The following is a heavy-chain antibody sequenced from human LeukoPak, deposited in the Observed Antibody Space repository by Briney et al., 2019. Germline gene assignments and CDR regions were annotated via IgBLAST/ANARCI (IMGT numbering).Heavy chain of an antibody. CDR2: INWNGGTT. V-gene: IGHV3-20*04. CDR1: GFTFSNYG. Sequence: GGSLGLSCAASGFTFSNYGMNWVRQAPGKGLEWVCGINWNGGTTYYADPVKGRFTIFRDNAKNSLYMQMNSLRAEETDLYYCARDREEYCSSTSCFYSFDCWGEGTRVTVSS. J-gene: IGHJ4*02. D-gene: IGHD2-2*01. CDR3: ARDREEYCSSTSCFYSFDC.